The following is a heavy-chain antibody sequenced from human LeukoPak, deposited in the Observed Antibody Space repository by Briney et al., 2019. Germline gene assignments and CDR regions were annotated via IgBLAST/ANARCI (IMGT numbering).Heavy chain of an antibody. D-gene: IGHD4-17*01. CDR3: ARDPLPSGDYRINY. CDR1: GGSISSGGYY. J-gene: IGHJ4*02. Sequence: PSETLSLTCTVSGGSISSGGYYWSWIRQPPGKGLEWIGYIYHSGSTYYNPSLKSRVTISVDRSKNQFSLKLSSVTAADTAVYYCARDPLPSGDYRINYWGPGTLVTVSS. CDR2: IYHSGST. V-gene: IGHV4-30-2*01.